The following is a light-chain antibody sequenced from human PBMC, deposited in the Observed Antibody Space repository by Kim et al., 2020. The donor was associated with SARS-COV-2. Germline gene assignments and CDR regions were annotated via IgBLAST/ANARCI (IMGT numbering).Light chain of an antibody. CDR3: NSYSTGSTPEV. V-gene: IGLV2-14*01. CDR1: SSDIGGYNY. Sequence: QSALTQPASVSGSPGQSISSSCTGTSSDIGGYNYVSWYQLYPGKAPKFMIYDVSKRPSGVSNRFSGSKSGNTASLTISGLQAEDEADYYCNSYSTGSTPEVFGGGTQLTVL. J-gene: IGLJ2*01. CDR2: DVS.